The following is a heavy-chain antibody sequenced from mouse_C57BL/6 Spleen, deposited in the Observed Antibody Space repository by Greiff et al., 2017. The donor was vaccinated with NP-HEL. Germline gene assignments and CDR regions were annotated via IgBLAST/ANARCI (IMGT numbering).Heavy chain of an antibody. CDR1: GYTFTSYW. CDR2: IHPNSGST. V-gene: IGHV1-64*01. Sequence: QVQLQQPGAELVKPGASVKLSCKASGYTFTSYWMHWVKQRPGQGLEWIGMIHPNSGSTNYNEKFKSKATLTVDKSSSTAYMQLSSLTSEDSAVYYCARSNYYGSSYVAYYARNYWGQGTSVTVSS. CDR3: ARSNYYGSSYVAYYARNY. D-gene: IGHD1-1*01. J-gene: IGHJ4*01.